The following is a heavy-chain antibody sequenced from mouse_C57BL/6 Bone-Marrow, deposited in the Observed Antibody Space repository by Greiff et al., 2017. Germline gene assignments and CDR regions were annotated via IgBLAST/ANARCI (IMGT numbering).Heavy chain of an antibody. V-gene: IGHV1-50*01. Sequence: QVQLQQPGAELVKPGASVKLSCKASGYTFTSYWMQWVKQRPGQGLEWIGEIDPSDSYTNYNQKFKGKATLTVDTSSSTAYMQLSSLTSEDSAVYYCAREGIYYYGSSHYFDDWGKGTTLTVSS. CDR2: IDPSDSYT. CDR1: GYTFTSYW. D-gene: IGHD1-1*01. CDR3: AREGIYYYGSSHYFDD. J-gene: IGHJ2*01.